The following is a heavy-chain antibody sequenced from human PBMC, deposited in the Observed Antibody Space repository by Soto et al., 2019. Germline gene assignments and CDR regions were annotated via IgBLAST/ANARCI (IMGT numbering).Heavy chain of an antibody. CDR2: INHSGST. Sequence: LATLSLACGVCGGSFRGYYWSWIRQPPGKGVEWIGEINHSGSTNYNPSLKSRVTISVDTSKNQFSLKLSSVTAADTAVYYCAIGRKALLVVGYDYYLMDVWGQCRTVTVSS. V-gene: IGHV4-34*01. CDR1: GGSFRGYY. CDR3: AIGRKALLVVGYDYYLMDV. D-gene: IGHD2-15*01. J-gene: IGHJ6*02.